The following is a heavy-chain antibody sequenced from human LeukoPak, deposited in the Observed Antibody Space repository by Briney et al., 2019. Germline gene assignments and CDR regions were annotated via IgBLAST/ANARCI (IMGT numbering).Heavy chain of an antibody. CDR2: IYTSGST. CDR1: GGSISSYY. D-gene: IGHD2-2*01. J-gene: IGHJ6*03. Sequence: TSETLSLTCTVSGGSISSYYWSWIRQPAGKGLEWIGRIYTSGSTNYNPSLKSRVTISVDTSKNQFSLKLSSVTAADTAVYYCARASPIPAAPLAYYYYMDVWGKGTTVTVSS. CDR3: ARASPIPAAPLAYYYYMDV. V-gene: IGHV4-4*07.